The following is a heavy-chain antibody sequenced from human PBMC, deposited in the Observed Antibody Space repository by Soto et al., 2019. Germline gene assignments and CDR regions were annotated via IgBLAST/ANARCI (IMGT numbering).Heavy chain of an antibody. CDR3: ARAPGMATIWYPLDY. V-gene: IGHV1-69*12. D-gene: IGHD5-12*01. CDR2: IIPIFGTA. Sequence: QVQLVQSGAEVKKPGSSVKVSCKASGGTFSSYAISWVRQAPGQGLEWMGGIIPIFGTANYAQKFQGRVTISGDPSTXTAYMELSSLRYEDTAVYYCARAPGMATIWYPLDYWGQGTLVTVSS. CDR1: GGTFSSYA. J-gene: IGHJ4*02.